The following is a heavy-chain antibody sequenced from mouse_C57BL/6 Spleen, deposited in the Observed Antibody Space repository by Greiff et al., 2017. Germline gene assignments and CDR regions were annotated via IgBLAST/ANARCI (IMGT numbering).Heavy chain of an antibody. CDR1: GFSLTSYA. J-gene: IGHJ2*01. CDR2: IWSGGGT. V-gene: IGHV2-9-1*01. D-gene: IGHD3-1*01. CDR3: ARNVGYGEDY. Sequence: VKLVESGPGLVAPSQSLSITCTVSGFSLTSYAVSWVRQPPGKGLEWLGVIWSGGGTDYNSAFKSRLSISKDNSKSQVFLKMNSLQTDDTARYYCARNVGYGEDYWGQGTTLTVSS.